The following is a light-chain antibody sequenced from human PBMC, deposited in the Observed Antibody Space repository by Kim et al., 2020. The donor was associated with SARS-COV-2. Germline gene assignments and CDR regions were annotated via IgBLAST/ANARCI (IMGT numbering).Light chain of an antibody. CDR3: QQYDNLLLYT. Sequence: ASVGDRVTITCQASQDISNYLNWYQQKPGKAPKLRIYDASNLETGVPSRFSGSGSGTDFTFTISSLQPEDIATYYCQQYDNLLLYTFGQGTKLEI. CDR1: QDISNY. CDR2: DAS. J-gene: IGKJ2*01. V-gene: IGKV1-33*01.